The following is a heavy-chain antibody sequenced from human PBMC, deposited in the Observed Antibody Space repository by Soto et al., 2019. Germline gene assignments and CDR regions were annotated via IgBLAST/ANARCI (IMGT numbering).Heavy chain of an antibody. D-gene: IGHD5-18*01. V-gene: IGHV3-33*01. CDR2: IWYDGSNK. Sequence: PGGSVRLSCAASGFTFSTYGMHWVRQAPGKGLEWVAVIWYDGSNKYYADSVKGRFTISRDNSKNTLYLQMNSLRAEDTAVYYCARVSTAMVYFDYWGQGTLVTVSS. CDR3: ARVSTAMVYFDY. J-gene: IGHJ4*02. CDR1: GFTFSTYG.